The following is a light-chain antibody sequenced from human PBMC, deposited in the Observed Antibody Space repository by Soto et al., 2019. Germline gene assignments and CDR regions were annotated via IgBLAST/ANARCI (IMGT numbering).Light chain of an antibody. CDR3: QQLNDYPIT. CDR2: GAS. Sequence: IQLTQSPSSLSASVGDRVTLTCRASQGITSYLAWYQQKPGKAPELLIYGASTLQSGVPPRFSGSGSGTDFTLTISSLQPEDFATYCCQQLNDYPITFGQGTRLEIK. CDR1: QGITSY. V-gene: IGKV1-9*01. J-gene: IGKJ5*01.